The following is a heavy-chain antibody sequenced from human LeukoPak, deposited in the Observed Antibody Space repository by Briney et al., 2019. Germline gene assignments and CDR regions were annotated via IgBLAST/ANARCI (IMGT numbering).Heavy chain of an antibody. Sequence: ASETLSLTCTVSGGSISSRSYYWGWIRQPPGKGLEWIGSVYYSGYTYCNPSLKSRVTMSVDTSKNQFSLKLSSVTAADTALYYCARHRGALFGPKDVWGQGTTVTVSS. CDR2: VYYSGYT. J-gene: IGHJ6*02. D-gene: IGHD3-3*01. CDR3: ARHRGALFGPKDV. V-gene: IGHV4-39*01. CDR1: GGSISSRSYY.